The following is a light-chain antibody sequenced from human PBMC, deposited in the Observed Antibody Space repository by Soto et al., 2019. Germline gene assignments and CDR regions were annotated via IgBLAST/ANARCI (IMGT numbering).Light chain of an antibody. V-gene: IGLV1-40*01. CDR1: SSNIGAGYD. CDR2: GNS. J-gene: IGLJ2*01. CDR3: QSYDSSLSGVV. Sequence: QSVLTQPPSVSGAPGQRVTISCTGSSSNIGAGYDVHWYQQLPGTAPKLLIYGNSNRPSGVPDRFSGSKSGTSASLAITGLQAEDEADYYCQSYDSSLSGVVXGXGTQLTVL.